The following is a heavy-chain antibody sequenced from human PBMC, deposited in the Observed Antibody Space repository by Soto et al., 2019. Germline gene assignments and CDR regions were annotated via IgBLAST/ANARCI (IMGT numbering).Heavy chain of an antibody. V-gene: IGHV3-49*03. CDR2: IRSKAYGGTT. Sequence: GGSLRLSCTASGFTFGDYAMSWFRQAPGKGLEWVGFIRSKAYGGTTEYAASVKGRFTISRDDSKTIASLQMNSLKTEDTAVYYCTRGLSVTTRIWYYYYMDVWGKGTTVTVSS. D-gene: IGHD4-4*01. CDR3: TRGLSVTTRIWYYYYMDV. J-gene: IGHJ6*03. CDR1: GFTFGDYA.